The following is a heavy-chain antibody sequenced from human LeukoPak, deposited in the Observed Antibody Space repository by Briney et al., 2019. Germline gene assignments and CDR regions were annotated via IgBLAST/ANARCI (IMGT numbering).Heavy chain of an antibody. Sequence: GGSLRLSCAASGFTFSSYWMSWVRQAPGKGLEWVANIKQDGSEKYYVDSVKGRFTISRDNSKNTLYLQMNSLRAEDTAVYYCAKDQLTFGGVIAPFDYWGQGTLVTVSS. CDR2: IKQDGSEK. J-gene: IGHJ4*02. CDR3: AKDQLTFGGVIAPFDY. V-gene: IGHV3-7*01. CDR1: GFTFSSYW. D-gene: IGHD3-16*02.